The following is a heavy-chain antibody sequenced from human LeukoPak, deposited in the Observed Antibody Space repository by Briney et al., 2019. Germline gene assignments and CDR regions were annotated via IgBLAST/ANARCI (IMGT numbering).Heavy chain of an antibody. CDR1: GFTFSSYW. D-gene: IGHD3-10*01. CDR2: IKQDGSEK. CDR3: ARHLNPYGSGSSPYFDL. J-gene: IGHJ4*01. Sequence: GGSLRLSCAASGFTFSSYWMSWVRQAPGKGLEWVANIKQDGSEKYYVDSVKGRFTISRDNAKNSLYLQMNSLKASDTAMYYCARHLNPYGSGSSPYFDLWGQGTLVTVSS. V-gene: IGHV3-7*03.